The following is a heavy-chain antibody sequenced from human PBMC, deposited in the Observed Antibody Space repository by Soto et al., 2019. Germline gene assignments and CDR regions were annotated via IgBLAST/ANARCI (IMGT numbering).Heavy chain of an antibody. J-gene: IGHJ6*02. CDR2: INPNSGGT. CDR3: ARDLSSGYLHYYYYGMDV. CDR1: GYTFTGYY. D-gene: IGHD3-22*01. V-gene: IGHV1-2*02. Sequence: ASVKVSFKASGYTFTGYYMHWLRQAPGQGLEWMGWINPNSGGTNYAQKFQGRVTMTRDTSISTAYMELSRLRSDDTAVYYCARDLSSGYLHYYYYGMDVWGQGTTVTVSS.